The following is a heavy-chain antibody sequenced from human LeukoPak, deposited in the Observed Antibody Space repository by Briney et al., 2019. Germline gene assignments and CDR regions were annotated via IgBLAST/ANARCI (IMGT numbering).Heavy chain of an antibody. Sequence: GGSLRLSCATSGFIFSSDSMIWVRQAPGKGLEWVSSISSTGAYIYYADSLKGRFTISRDNAKNSLYLQMNSLRAEDTAVYYCARPRGRGSYYDAFDIWGQGTMVTVSS. CDR3: ARPRGRGSYYDAFDI. V-gene: IGHV3-21*01. D-gene: IGHD1-26*01. J-gene: IGHJ3*02. CDR2: ISSTGAYI. CDR1: GFIFSSDS.